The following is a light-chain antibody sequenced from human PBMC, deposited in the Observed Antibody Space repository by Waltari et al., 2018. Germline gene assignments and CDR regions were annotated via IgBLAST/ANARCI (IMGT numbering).Light chain of an antibody. V-gene: IGLV2-8*01. CDR3: ISHAGSSAV. Sequence: QSALPQPPSVSGSPGQSLTMSCTGTSSDVRAFSYVSWYQQPPGHAPKLIIYDVTTRPSGVPDRFSGSKSGNTASLTVSGLQAQDEADYYCISHAGSSAVFGGGTKLTVL. CDR2: DVT. J-gene: IGLJ2*01. CDR1: SSDVRAFSY.